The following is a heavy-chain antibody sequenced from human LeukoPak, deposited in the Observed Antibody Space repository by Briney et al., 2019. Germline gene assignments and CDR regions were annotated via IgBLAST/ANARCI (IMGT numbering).Heavy chain of an antibody. CDR3: ARDGYYDSSGYYYDGEGFDY. Sequence: ASVKVSCKASGGTFSSYAISWVRQAPGQGLEWMGRTIPILGIANYAQKFQGRVTITADKSTSTAYMELSSLRSEDTAVYYCARDGYYDSSGYYYDGEGFDYWGQGTHVTVSP. D-gene: IGHD3-22*01. J-gene: IGHJ4*02. V-gene: IGHV1-69*04. CDR1: GGTFSSYA. CDR2: TIPILGIA.